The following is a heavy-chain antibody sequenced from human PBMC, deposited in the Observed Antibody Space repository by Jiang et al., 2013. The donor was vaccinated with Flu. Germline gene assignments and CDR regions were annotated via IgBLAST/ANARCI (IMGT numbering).Heavy chain of an antibody. V-gene: IGHV1-18*04. Sequence: AEVKKPGASVKVSCKASGYSFSSYDISWVRQAPGLGLEWMGWIRPYNGDTNYARKLQGRVTMTTDTSTSTAYMELRRLRSDDTAIYYCAKEVGGTRFDFWGQGTLVTVSS. CDR1: GYSFSSYD. D-gene: IGHD1-26*01. CDR3: AKEVGGTRFDF. J-gene: IGHJ4*02. CDR2: IRPYNGDT.